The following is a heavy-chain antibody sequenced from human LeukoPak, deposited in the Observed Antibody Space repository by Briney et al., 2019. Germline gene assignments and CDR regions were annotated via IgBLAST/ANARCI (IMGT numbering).Heavy chain of an antibody. Sequence: GGSLRLSCASSGFTFSSYGMSWVRQAPGKGLEWVSAISGSGGSTYYADSVKGRFTISRDNSKNTLYLQMNSLRAEDTAVYYCAKDETMIVVVRHWGQGTLVTVSS. CDR2: ISGSGGST. CDR3: AKDETMIVVVRH. J-gene: IGHJ4*02. V-gene: IGHV3-23*01. CDR1: GFTFSSYG. D-gene: IGHD3-22*01.